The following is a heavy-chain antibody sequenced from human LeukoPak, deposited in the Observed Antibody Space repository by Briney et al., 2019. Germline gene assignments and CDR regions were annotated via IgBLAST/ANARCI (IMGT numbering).Heavy chain of an antibody. CDR2: ISSSSSTI. Sequence: GGSLRLSCAASGFTFSDYSMNWVRQAPGKGLEWVSYISSSSSTIYYADSVKGRFTISRDNSKNTLYLQMNSLRTEDTAVYYCAKRGRYGSGSYYIFDYWGQGTLVTVSS. D-gene: IGHD3-10*01. CDR3: AKRGRYGSGSYYIFDY. J-gene: IGHJ4*02. V-gene: IGHV3-48*01. CDR1: GFTFSDYS.